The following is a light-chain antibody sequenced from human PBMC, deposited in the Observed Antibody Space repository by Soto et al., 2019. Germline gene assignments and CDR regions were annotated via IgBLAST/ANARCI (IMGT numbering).Light chain of an antibody. J-gene: IGKJ5*01. CDR3: QQFRT. Sequence: ENVLTQSPGTPSLSPGERATLSCRASQSVSSSYLAWYQQKPGQAPRLLIYGASSRATGIPDRFSGSGSGTDFTLTISRLEPEDFAVYYCQQFRTFGQGTRLEIK. CDR1: QSVSSSY. CDR2: GAS. V-gene: IGKV3-20*01.